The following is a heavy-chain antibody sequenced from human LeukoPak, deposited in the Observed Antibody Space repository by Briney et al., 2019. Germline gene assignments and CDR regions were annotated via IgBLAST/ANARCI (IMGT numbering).Heavy chain of an antibody. J-gene: IGHJ4*02. V-gene: IGHV3-74*01. CDR2: INSDGSST. Sequence: GGSLRLSRATSGFTFSSNWMHWVRQTPGKGLVWVSRINSDGSSTSYADSMKGRFTISRDNAKDTLYLQMNSLRAEDTAVYYCARSPLTVTTRLHFDYWGQGTLVTVSS. CDR1: GFTFSSNW. CDR3: ARSPLTVTTRLHFDY. D-gene: IGHD4-17*01.